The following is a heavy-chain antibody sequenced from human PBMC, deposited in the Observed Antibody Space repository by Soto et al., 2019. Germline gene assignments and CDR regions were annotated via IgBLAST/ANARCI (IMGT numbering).Heavy chain of an antibody. V-gene: IGHV4-59*01. D-gene: IGHD3-3*01. CDR3: ARAGSRGPYYDFWSGYYNYYYYGMDV. J-gene: IGHJ6*02. Sequence: QVQLQESGPGLVKPSETLSLTCTVSGGSISSYYWSWIRQPPGKGLEWIGYIYYSGSTNYNPSLKSRVTISVDTSKTQFSRKLSSVTAADTAVYYCARAGSRGPYYDFWSGYYNYYYYGMDVWGQGTTVTVSS. CDR1: GGSISSYY. CDR2: IYYSGST.